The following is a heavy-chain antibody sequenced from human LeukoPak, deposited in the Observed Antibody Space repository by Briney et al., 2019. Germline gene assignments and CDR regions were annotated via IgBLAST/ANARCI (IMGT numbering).Heavy chain of an antibody. CDR3: ARYFDRSGFYRDAFDV. CDR1: GFTFSTYD. J-gene: IGHJ3*01. D-gene: IGHD3-22*01. Sequence: GGSVRLSCAASGFTFSTYDMSWVRQAPGKGLEWLPYISYSGTAKYYADSVKGRFTISRDNAENSLHLQMNSLRDEDTAVYYCARYFDRSGFYRDAFDVWGQGTMVTVSS. CDR2: ISYSGTAK. V-gene: IGHV3-48*02.